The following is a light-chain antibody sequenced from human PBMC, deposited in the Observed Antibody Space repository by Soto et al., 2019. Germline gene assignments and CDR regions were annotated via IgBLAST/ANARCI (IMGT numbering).Light chain of an antibody. CDR1: NSDVGTYNL. CDR3: CSYAGSSTYV. CDR2: EVS. V-gene: IGLV2-23*02. J-gene: IGLJ1*01. Sequence: QSALTQPASVSGSPGQSITISCTGTNSDVGTYNLVSWYQQHPGKAPKLMIYEVSKRPSGVSNRFSGSKSGNTASLTISGFQAEDEADYYWCSYAGSSTYVFGTGTKLTVL.